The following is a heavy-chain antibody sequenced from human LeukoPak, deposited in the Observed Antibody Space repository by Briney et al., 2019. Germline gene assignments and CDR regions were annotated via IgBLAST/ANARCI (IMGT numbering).Heavy chain of an antibody. D-gene: IGHD3-10*01. CDR1: GFTFSSYA. CDR3: AKGMVRGVPGYYFDY. CDR2: ISGSGGST. V-gene: IGHV3-23*01. Sequence: GGSLRLSCAASGFTFSSYAMSWVRQAPGKGPAWVSAISGSGGSTYYADSVKGRFTISRDNSKNTLYLQMNSLRAEDTAVYYCAKGMVRGVPGYYFDYWGQGTLVTVSS. J-gene: IGHJ4*02.